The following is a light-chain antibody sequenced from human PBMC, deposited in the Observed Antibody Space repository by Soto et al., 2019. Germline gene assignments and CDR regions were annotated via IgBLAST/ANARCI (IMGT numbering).Light chain of an antibody. CDR1: PSISGR. Sequence: GDRVTITLRASPSISGRLAWYQRNPGTAPKLLIFDASSLESGAPSRFSGSGSGKEFTLTISSLQPDDFATYYCQHYSLVWAFGQGTKVDIK. J-gene: IGKJ1*01. V-gene: IGKV1-5*01. CDR2: DAS. CDR3: QHYSLVWA.